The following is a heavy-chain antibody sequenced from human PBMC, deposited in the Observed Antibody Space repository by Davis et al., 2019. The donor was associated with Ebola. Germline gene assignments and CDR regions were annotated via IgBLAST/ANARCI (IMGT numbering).Heavy chain of an antibody. CDR2: VYHTGET. CDR3: ARHRRVAVAGRSYYYGMDV. J-gene: IGHJ6*02. D-gene: IGHD6-19*01. V-gene: IGHV4-31*03. Sequence: SETLSLTCTVSGDSISSGGYCWTWLRQLPGKGLEWIGYVYHTGETSYNPSLESRLTISADTSKNQFFLNLRSVTSAYTAVYFCARHRRVAVAGRSYYYGMDVWGQGTTVTVSS. CDR1: GDSISSGGYC.